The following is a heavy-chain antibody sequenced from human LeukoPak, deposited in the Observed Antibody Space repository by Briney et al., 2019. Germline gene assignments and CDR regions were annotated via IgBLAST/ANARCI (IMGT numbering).Heavy chain of an antibody. CDR2: ISAYNGNT. D-gene: IGHD1-1*01. CDR3: ARGKGYNRYDVVPVY. CDR1: GFTFTSYG. J-gene: IGHJ4*02. V-gene: IGHV1-18*01. Sequence: ASVKVSCKASGFTFTSYGISWVRQAPGQGLEWMGWISAYNGNTNYAQKLQGRVTMTTDTSTSTAYMELRSLRSDDTAVYYCARGKGYNRYDVVPVYWGQGTLVTVSS.